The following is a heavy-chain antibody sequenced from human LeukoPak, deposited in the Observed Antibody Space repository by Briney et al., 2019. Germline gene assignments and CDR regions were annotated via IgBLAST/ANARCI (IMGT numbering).Heavy chain of an antibody. CDR1: GFTFSSHG. D-gene: IGHD3-10*01. Sequence: GGTLRLSCAASGFTFSSHGMNWVRQAPGKGLEWVSGISPSGGITYYTDSVKGRFTISRDNSKNTQSLQMNSLRAEDTAVYYCARFGGFGELPKPFDYWGQGTLVTVSS. CDR3: ARFGGFGELPKPFDY. CDR2: ISPSGGIT. V-gene: IGHV3-23*01. J-gene: IGHJ4*02.